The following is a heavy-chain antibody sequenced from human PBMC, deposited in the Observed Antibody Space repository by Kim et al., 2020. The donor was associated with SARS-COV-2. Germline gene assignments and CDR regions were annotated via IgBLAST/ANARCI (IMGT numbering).Heavy chain of an antibody. D-gene: IGHD3-22*01. Sequence: SETLSLTCTVSGGSISSSSYYWGWIRQPPGKGLEWIGSIYYSGSTYYNPSLKSRVTISVDTSKNQFSLKLSSVTAADTAVYYCARHYYDSSGFGVAFDYWGQGTLVTVSS. J-gene: IGHJ4*02. CDR1: GGSISSSSYY. CDR2: IYYSGST. V-gene: IGHV4-39*01. CDR3: ARHYYDSSGFGVAFDY.